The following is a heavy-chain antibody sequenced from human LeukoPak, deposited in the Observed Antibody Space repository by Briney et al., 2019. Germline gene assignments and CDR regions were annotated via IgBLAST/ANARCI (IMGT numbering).Heavy chain of an antibody. Sequence: SQTLSLTCAVSGGSISSGGYSWSWIRQPPGKGLEWIGYIYYSGSTNYNPSLKSRVTISVDTSKNQFSLKLSSVTAADTAVYYCARDRGYYDSSGYYYIVGYYYYYGMDVWGQGTTVTVSS. CDR2: IYYSGST. V-gene: IGHV4-30-4*07. D-gene: IGHD3-22*01. CDR1: GGSISSGGYS. CDR3: ARDRGYYDSSGYYYIVGYYYYYGMDV. J-gene: IGHJ6*02.